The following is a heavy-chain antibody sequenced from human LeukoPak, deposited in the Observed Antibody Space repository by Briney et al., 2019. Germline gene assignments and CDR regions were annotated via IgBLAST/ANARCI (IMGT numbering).Heavy chain of an antibody. CDR1: GFTFSDYY. V-gene: IGHV3-11*06. CDR2: ISSSSSYT. D-gene: IGHD3-10*01. Sequence: PGASLRLSCAASGFTFSDYYMSWIRQAPGKGLEWVSYISSSSSYTNYADSVKGRFTISRDNAKNSLYLQMNSLRAEDTAVYYCARDRITMVRGVGYWGQGTLVTVSS. J-gene: IGHJ4*02. CDR3: ARDRITMVRGVGY.